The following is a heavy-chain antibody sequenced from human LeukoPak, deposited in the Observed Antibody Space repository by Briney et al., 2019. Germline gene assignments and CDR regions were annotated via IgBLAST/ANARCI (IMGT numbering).Heavy chain of an antibody. CDR2: ISGSGGSI. V-gene: IGHV3-23*01. D-gene: IGHD1-14*01. CDR3: AKDGPLAQGIEYFDY. Sequence: GGSLRLSCAASGFTFSSYAMSWVRQAPGKGLEWVSAISGSGGSIYYADSVKGRFTISRDNSKNTLYLQMNSLRAEDTAVYYCAKDGPLAQGIEYFDYWGQGTLVTVSS. J-gene: IGHJ4*02. CDR1: GFTFSSYA.